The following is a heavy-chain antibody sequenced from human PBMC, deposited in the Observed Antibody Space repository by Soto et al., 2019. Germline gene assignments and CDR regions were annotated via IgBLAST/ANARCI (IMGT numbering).Heavy chain of an antibody. CDR3: AKLLWFGAYYYYYGMDV. J-gene: IGHJ6*02. CDR1: GFTFSSYG. V-gene: IGHV3-30*18. CDR2: ISYDGSNK. Sequence: VQLVESGGGVVQPGRSLRLSCAASGFTFSSYGMHWVRQAPGKGLEWVAVISYDGSNKYYADSVKGRFTISRDNSKNTLYLQMNSLRAEDTAVYYCAKLLWFGAYYYYYGMDVWGQGTTVTVSS. D-gene: IGHD3-10*01.